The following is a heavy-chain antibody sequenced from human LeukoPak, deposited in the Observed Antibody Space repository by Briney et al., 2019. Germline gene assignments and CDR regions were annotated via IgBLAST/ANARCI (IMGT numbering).Heavy chain of an antibody. V-gene: IGHV3-66*01. D-gene: IGHD3-10*01. J-gene: IGHJ4*02. CDR2: IYSGGST. CDR3: ARGYYGSGSNNDY. CDR1: GFTVSSNY. Sequence: GGSLRLSCAASGFTVSSNYMSWVRQAPGKGLEWVSVIYSGGSTYYADSVKGRFTISRDNSKNTLYLQMNSLRAEDTAVYYCARGYYGSGSNNDYWGQGTLVTVSS.